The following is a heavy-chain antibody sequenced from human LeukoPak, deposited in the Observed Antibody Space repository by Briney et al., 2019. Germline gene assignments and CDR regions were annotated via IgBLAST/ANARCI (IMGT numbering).Heavy chain of an antibody. J-gene: IGHJ4*02. CDR2: IKQDGSEK. CDR3: ARGARGVTMVRGVITPVWYFDY. V-gene: IGHV3-7*03. Sequence: PGGSLRLSCAASGFTFSSCWMSWVRQAPGKGLEWVANIKQDGSEKYYVDSVKGRFTISRDNAKNSLYLQMNSLRAEDTAVYYCARGARGVTMVRGVITPVWYFDYWGQGTLVTVSS. D-gene: IGHD3-10*01. CDR1: GFTFSSCW.